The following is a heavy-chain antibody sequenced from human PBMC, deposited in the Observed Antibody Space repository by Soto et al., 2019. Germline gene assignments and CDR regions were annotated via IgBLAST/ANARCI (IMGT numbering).Heavy chain of an antibody. J-gene: IGHJ4*02. CDR1: GYTFTGYY. CDR3: AKEHVAGTRRFDY. Sequence: VASVKVSCKASGYTFTGYYMHWVRQAPGQGLEWMGWINPNSGGTNYAQKFQGRVTMTRDTSISTAYMELSRLRCDDTAVYYCAKEHVAGTRRFDYWGQGTLVTVSS. V-gene: IGHV1-2*02. CDR2: INPNSGGT. D-gene: IGHD6-19*01.